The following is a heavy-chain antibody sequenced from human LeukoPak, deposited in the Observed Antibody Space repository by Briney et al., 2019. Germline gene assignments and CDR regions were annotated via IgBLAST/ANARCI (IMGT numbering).Heavy chain of an antibody. J-gene: IGHJ4*02. CDR2: ISPYNGDT. Sequence: ASVKVSCTASGYRFNDYGISWVRQAPGRGLEWMGWISPYNGDTNYGQNFQGRVTMTTDTSTSTVYMELRSLRSDDTALYYCARDHGGSAASDCFDYWGQGTLVSVSS. V-gene: IGHV1-18*01. D-gene: IGHD4-23*01. CDR1: GYRFNDYG. CDR3: ARDHGGSAASDCFDY.